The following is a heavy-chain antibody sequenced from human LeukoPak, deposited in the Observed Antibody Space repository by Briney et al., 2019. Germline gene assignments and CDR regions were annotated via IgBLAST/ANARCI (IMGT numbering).Heavy chain of an antibody. D-gene: IGHD3-22*01. Sequence: SVKVSCKASRGTLSSYAISWVRQAPGQGLEWMGRIIPILGIANYAQKFQGRVTITADKSTSTAYMELSSLRSEDTAVYYCARLIYDSSGYYYFDYWGQGTLVTV. V-gene: IGHV1-69*04. J-gene: IGHJ4*02. CDR1: RGTLSSYA. CDR2: IIPILGIA. CDR3: ARLIYDSSGYYYFDY.